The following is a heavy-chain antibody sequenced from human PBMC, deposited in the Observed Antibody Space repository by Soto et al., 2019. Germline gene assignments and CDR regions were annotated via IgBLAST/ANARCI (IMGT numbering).Heavy chain of an antibody. CDR2: ISYDGSDK. V-gene: IGHV3-30-3*01. D-gene: IGHD4-17*01. CDR3: ARDYGDSDFLDY. CDR1: GFTFSRYA. Sequence: QVQLVESGGGVVQPGRSLRLSCVASGFTFSRYAIHWVRQAPGKGLEWVAVISYDGSDKYYADSVKGRFTISRDNSKNNLYLQMNSLRPDDTAVYYCARDYGDSDFLDYWGQGTLVTVS. J-gene: IGHJ4*02.